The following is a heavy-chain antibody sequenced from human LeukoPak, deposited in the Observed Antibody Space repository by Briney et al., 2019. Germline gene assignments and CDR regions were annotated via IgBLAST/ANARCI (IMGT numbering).Heavy chain of an antibody. V-gene: IGHV5-51*01. CDR2: IYPSDSDT. CDR1: GYTFTTYW. CDR3: ARPHGSGYTHVFDL. D-gene: IGHD3-22*01. J-gene: IGHJ4*02. Sequence: GESLKISCKGTGYTFTTYWIGWVRQMPGKGLEWMGIIYPSDSDTRYSPSFQGQVTISADKSISTAYLQWSSLKASDTAMYYCARPHGSGYTHVFDLWGQGTLVTVSS.